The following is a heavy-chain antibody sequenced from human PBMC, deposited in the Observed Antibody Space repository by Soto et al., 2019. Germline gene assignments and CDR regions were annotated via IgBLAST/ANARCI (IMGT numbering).Heavy chain of an antibody. CDR3: ARHPTTLAAAGIAFDI. J-gene: IGHJ3*02. V-gene: IGHV4-59*08. D-gene: IGHD6-13*01. CDR1: GGSISSYY. Sequence: SETLSLTCTVSGGSISSYYWSWIRQPPGKGLEWIGYIYYSGSTNYNPSLKSRVTISVDTSKNQFSLKLSSVTAADMAVYYCARHPTTLAAAGIAFDIWGQGTMVTVSS. CDR2: IYYSGST.